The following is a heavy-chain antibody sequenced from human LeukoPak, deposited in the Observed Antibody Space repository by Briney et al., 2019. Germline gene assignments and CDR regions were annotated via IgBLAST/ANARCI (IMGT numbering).Heavy chain of an antibody. V-gene: IGHV3-23*01. Sequence: PGGSLRLSCAASGFTFRSYGMSWVRQAPGKGLEWVSGISSSGGGTHYADSVKGRFTISRYNSKNTLYLQMSSLRAEDTAMYYCAKVLTSLNSVYDAFDIRGPGTMVTVSS. CDR1: GFTFRSYG. CDR3: AKVLTSLNSVYDAFDI. J-gene: IGHJ3*02. CDR2: ISSSGGGT. D-gene: IGHD4-23*01.